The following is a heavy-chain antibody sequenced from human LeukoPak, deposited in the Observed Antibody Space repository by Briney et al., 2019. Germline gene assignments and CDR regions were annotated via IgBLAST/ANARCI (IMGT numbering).Heavy chain of an antibody. J-gene: IGHJ3*02. Sequence: GASVKLSCKASGGTFSSYAIMWVRQAPGQGLEWMRRIIPILGIANYAQKFKGRVTITAAKSTRTAYMELSSLRSEDTAVYYCARGLGTGLGAFDIWGQGKMVTVSS. D-gene: IGHD1-1*01. V-gene: IGHV1-69*04. CDR3: ARGLGTGLGAFDI. CDR1: GGTFSSYA. CDR2: IIPILGIA.